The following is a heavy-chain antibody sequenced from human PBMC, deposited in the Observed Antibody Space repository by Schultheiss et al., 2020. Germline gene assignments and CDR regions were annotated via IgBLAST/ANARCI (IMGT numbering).Heavy chain of an antibody. V-gene: IGHV4-34*01. Sequence: TLSLTWGVSGGSFSAFYWSWIRQPPGKGLEWIGEIYHSGSTNYNPSLKSRVTISVDTSTHQFSLKLSSVTAADTAVYYCARGYSSSWYAGFDPWGQGTLVTVSS. J-gene: IGHJ5*02. D-gene: IGHD6-13*01. CDR2: IYHSGST. CDR1: GGSFSAFY. CDR3: ARGYSSSWYAGFDP.